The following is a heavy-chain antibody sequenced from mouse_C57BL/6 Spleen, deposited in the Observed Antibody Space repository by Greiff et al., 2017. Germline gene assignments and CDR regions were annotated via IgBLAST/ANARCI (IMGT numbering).Heavy chain of an antibody. Sequence: VQLVESGAELARPGASVKMSCKASGYTFTSYTMHWVKQRPGPGLEWIGYINPSSGYPKYNQKFKDKATLTADKSSSTAYMQLSSLTSEDSAVDYCARYGGSYEDYWGQGTTLTVSS. D-gene: IGHD1-1*01. J-gene: IGHJ2*01. CDR1: GYTFTSYT. CDR2: INPSSGYP. V-gene: IGHV1-4*01. CDR3: ARYGGSYEDY.